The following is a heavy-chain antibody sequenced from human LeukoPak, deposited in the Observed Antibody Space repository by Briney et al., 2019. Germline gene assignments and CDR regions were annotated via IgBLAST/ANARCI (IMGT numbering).Heavy chain of an antibody. J-gene: IGHJ4*02. V-gene: IGHV1-18*04. Sequence: ASVKVSCKASGYTFTSYYMHWVRQAPGQGLEWMGWISAYNGNTNYAQKLQGRVTMTTDTSTSTAYMELRSLRSDDTAVYYCARDRQGHYFDYWGQGTLVTVSS. CDR1: GYTFTSYY. CDR2: ISAYNGNT. CDR3: ARDRQGHYFDY.